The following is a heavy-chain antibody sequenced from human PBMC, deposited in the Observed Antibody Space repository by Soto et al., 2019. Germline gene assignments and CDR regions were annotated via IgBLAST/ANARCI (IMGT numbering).Heavy chain of an antibody. J-gene: IGHJ1*01. Sequence: SETLSLTCTVSGGSISSGGYYWSWTRQHPGKGLEWIGYIYYSGSTYYNPSLKSRVTISVDTSKNQFSLKLSSVTAADTAVYYCAGSGGGGTHFQDFQHWGQGTLVTASS. CDR3: AGSGGGGTHFQDFQH. CDR1: GGSISSGGYY. V-gene: IGHV4-31*03. D-gene: IGHD2-15*01. CDR2: IYYSGST.